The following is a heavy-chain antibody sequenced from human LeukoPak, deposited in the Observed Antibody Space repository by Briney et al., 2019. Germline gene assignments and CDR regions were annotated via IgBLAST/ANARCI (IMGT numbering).Heavy chain of an antibody. J-gene: IGHJ4*02. CDR3: ARVFSGSDY. CDR1: GFSFSDFY. V-gene: IGHV3-11*04. Sequence: GGSLRLSCAASGFSFSDFYMNWIRQAPGKGLEWVSYISNGGHHIYYADSLQGRFTISRDNAKNSLYLQMNSLRAEDTAIYYCARVFSGSDYWGQGTPVTVSS. CDR2: ISNGGHHI. D-gene: IGHD2-15*01.